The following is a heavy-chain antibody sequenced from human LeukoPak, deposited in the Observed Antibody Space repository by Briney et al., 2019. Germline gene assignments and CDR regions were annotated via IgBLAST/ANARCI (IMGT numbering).Heavy chain of an antibody. CDR2: ISSSSSYI. CDR3: ARGMGAARPGGGFDY. CDR1: GFTFSSYS. V-gene: IGHV3-21*01. J-gene: IGHJ4*02. Sequence: PGGSLRLSCAASGFTFSSYSMNWVRQAPGKGLEWVSSISSSSSYIYYADSVKGRFTISRDNAKNSLYLQMNSLRAEDTAVYYCARGMGAARPGGGFDYWGQGTLVTVSS. D-gene: IGHD6-6*01.